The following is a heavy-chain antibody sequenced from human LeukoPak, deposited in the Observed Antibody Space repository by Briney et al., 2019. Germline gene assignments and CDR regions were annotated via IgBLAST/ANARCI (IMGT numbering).Heavy chain of an antibody. V-gene: IGHV1-69*13. D-gene: IGHD5-12*01. J-gene: IGHJ4*02. CDR2: IIPIFGTA. Sequence: HRASVKVSCKASGGTFSSYAISWVRQAPGQGLEWMGGIIPIFGTANYAQKFQGRVTITADESTSTAYMELSSLRSEDTAVYYCARGGYDYNALFDHWGQGTLVTVSS. CDR3: ARGGYDYNALFDH. CDR1: GGTFSSYA.